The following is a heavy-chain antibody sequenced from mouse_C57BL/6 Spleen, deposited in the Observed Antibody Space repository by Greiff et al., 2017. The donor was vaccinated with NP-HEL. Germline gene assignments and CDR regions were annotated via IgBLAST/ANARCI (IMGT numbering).Heavy chain of an antibody. CDR1: GYTFTDYY. J-gene: IGHJ2*01. CDR3: ARYYGSSWDY. D-gene: IGHD1-1*01. V-gene: IGHV1-26*01. Sequence: EVQLQQSGPELVKPGASVKISCKASGYTFTDYYMNWVKQSHGKSLEWIGDINPNNGGTSYNQKFKGKATLTVDKSSSTAYMELRSLTSEDSAVYYCARYYGSSWDYWGQGTTLTVSS. CDR2: INPNNGGT.